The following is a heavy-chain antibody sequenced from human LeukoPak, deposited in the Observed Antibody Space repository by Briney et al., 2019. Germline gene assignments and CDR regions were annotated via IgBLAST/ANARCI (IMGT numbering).Heavy chain of an antibody. CDR2: IYYSGST. J-gene: IGHJ6*02. CDR1: GGSFSGYY. Sequence: PSETLSLTCAVYGGSFSGYYWSWIRQPPGKGLEWIGYIYYSGSTNYNPSLKSRVTISVDTSKNQFSLKLSSVTAADTAVYYCARSEERDGRWLQSIYYYYYGMDVWGQGTTVTVSS. CDR3: ARSEERDGRWLQSIYYYYYGMDV. D-gene: IGHD5-24*01. V-gene: IGHV4-59*01.